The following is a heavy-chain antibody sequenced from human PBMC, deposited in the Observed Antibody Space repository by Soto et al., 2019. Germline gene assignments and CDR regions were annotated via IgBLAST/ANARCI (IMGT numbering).Heavy chain of an antibody. D-gene: IGHD2-8*02. Sequence: GLDLEWLALIFWDDDKRYSPSLRSRLTIAKDTSKNQVVLTLTNVDPVDTATYYCARILTATGGHFDSWGQGALVTVSS. J-gene: IGHJ4*02. CDR2: IFWDDDK. CDR3: ARILTATGGHFDS. V-gene: IGHV2-5*02.